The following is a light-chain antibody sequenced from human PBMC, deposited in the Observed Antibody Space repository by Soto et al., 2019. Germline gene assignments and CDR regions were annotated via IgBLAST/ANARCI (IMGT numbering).Light chain of an antibody. CDR2: DVS. Sequence: QAVVTQPRSVSGSPGQSVTISCTGSSSDVGTYKHVSWYQQHPGKAPKLMIYDVSKRPSGVPDRFSGSKAGNTASVTISGLQAEDEAAYYCCSYAGSYTYWVFGGGTKVTVL. V-gene: IGLV2-11*01. CDR3: CSYAGSYTYWV. CDR1: SSDVGTYKH. J-gene: IGLJ3*02.